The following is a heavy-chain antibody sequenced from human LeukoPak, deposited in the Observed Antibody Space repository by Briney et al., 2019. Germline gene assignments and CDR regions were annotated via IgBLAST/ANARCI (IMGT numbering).Heavy chain of an antibody. CDR3: AKEPLLLWFQTPSLYYYYGMDV. Sequence: GGSLRLSCTASGFIFSSYGMHWVRQAPGKGLEWVAFIRYDGNNKYYADSVKGRFTISRDNSKNTLYLQMNSLRAEDTAVYYCAKEPLLLWFQTPSLYYYYGMDVWGQGTTVTVSS. J-gene: IGHJ6*02. CDR2: IRYDGNNK. D-gene: IGHD3-10*01. CDR1: GFIFSSYG. V-gene: IGHV3-30*02.